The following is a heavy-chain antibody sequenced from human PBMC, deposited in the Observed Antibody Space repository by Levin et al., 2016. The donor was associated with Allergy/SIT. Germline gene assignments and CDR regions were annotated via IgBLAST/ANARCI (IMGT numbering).Heavy chain of an antibody. Sequence: GESLKISCKGSGYSFTSYWIGWVRQMPGKGLEWMGIIYPGDSDTRYSPSFQGQVTISADKSISTAYLQWSSLKASDTAMYYSARQRKIQLWKSDNRENFDYWGQGTLVTVSS. CDR2: IYPGDSDT. V-gene: IGHV5-51*01. J-gene: IGHJ4*02. D-gene: IGHD5-18*01. CDR1: GYSFTSYW. CDR3: ARQRKIQLWKSDNRENFDY.